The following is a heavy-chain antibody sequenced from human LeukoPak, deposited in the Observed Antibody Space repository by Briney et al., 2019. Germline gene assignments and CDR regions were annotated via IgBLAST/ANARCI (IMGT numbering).Heavy chain of an antibody. J-gene: IGHJ4*02. CDR1: GFTFSSYS. V-gene: IGHV3-21*01. CDR2: ISSSSSYI. CDR3: ASFQWGIAVAGRDY. Sequence: PGGSLRLSCAASGFTFSSYSMNWVRQAPGKGLEWVSSISSSSSYIYYADSVKGRFTISTDNAKNSLYLQMNSLTAEDTAVYYCASFQWGIAVAGRDYWGQGTLVTVSS. D-gene: IGHD6-19*01.